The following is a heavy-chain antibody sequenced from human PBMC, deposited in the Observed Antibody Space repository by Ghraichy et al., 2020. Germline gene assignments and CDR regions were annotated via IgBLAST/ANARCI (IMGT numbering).Heavy chain of an antibody. CDR3: ARGGYTNDY. D-gene: IGHD2-2*02. J-gene: IGHJ4*02. CDR1: GFTFSSYS. Sequence: GGSLRLSCAASGFTFSSYSMSWVRQAPGKGLEWIAYISSSSFAIHYADSMKGRFTISRDNAKNSLYLQMNSLRDDDTAVYYCARGGYTNDYWGQGTLVTVSS. CDR2: ISSSSFAI. V-gene: IGHV3-48*02.